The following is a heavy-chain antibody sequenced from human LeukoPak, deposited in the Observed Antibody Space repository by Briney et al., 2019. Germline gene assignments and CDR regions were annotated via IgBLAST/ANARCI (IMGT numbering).Heavy chain of an antibody. CDR1: GFTFSSYA. J-gene: IGHJ6*03. V-gene: IGHV3-23*01. CDR2: ISVSGNT. Sequence: GGSLRLSCAASGFTFSSYAMSWVRQGPGKGLEWVSAISVSGNTYHADSVKGRFTISRDNAKNSLYLQMNSLRAEDTALYYCARLVVRGVIYYYYYYMDVWGKGTTVTVSS. D-gene: IGHD3-10*01. CDR3: ARLVVRGVIYYYYYYMDV.